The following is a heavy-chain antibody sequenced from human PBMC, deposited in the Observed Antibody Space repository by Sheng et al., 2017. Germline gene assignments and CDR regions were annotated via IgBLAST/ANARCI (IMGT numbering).Heavy chain of an antibody. D-gene: IGHD3-10*01. CDR2: IIPILGIA. CDR3: ATSPNYYGSGSISPAWYYYMDV. J-gene: IGHJ6*03. CDR1: GGTFSSYA. V-gene: IGHV1-69*04. Sequence: QVQLVQSGAEVKKPGSSVKVSCKASGGTFSSYAISWVRQAPGQGLEWMGGIIPILGIANYAQKFQGRVTITADKSTSTAYMELSSLRSEDTAVYYCATSPNYYGSGSISPAWYYYMDVWGKGTTVTVSS.